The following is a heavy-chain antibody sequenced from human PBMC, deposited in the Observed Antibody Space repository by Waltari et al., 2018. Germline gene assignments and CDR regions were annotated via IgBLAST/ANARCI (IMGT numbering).Heavy chain of an antibody. J-gene: IGHJ4*02. CDR3: ARALGPYSHGLGF. Sequence: QVQLVQPGAEVRKPGASVKVSCKTSGYTFTSFDIHWVRQVPGQGLEWVGWMNANSGNSGHQQKCQGRVTVTRNTILRTADMDLSSLGPDDTAVYDCARALGPYSHGLGFWGQGTLVTVSS. V-gene: IGHV1-8*01. CDR1: GYTFTSFD. D-gene: IGHD5-18*01. CDR2: MNANSGNS.